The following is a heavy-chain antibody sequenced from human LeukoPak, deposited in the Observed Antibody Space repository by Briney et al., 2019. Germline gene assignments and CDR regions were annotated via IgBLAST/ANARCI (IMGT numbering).Heavy chain of an antibody. CDR3: TGGVEAGYNDIFDY. D-gene: IGHD5-24*01. V-gene: IGHV3-66*01. CDR1: GFTFSSYW. CDR2: IYSAGST. J-gene: IGHJ4*02. Sequence: PGGSLRLSCVASGFTFSSYWMHWVRQAPGKGLEWVSLIYSAGSTYYADSVKGRFTISRDNSKNTLYLQMNSLRAEDTAVYYCTGGVEAGYNDIFDYWGQGTLVTVSS.